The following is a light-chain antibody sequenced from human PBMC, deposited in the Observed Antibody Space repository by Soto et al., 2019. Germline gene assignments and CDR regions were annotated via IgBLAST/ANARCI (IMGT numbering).Light chain of an antibody. CDR1: SSDVGAYNW. V-gene: IGLV2-11*01. Sequence: QSALTQPRSVSGSPGQSVTISCAGTSSDVGAYNWVSWYQQHPGKVPKLIIYDVTRRPSGVPDRFSGSKSGNTASLTISGLQAEDEADYYCSSYTSSSTPRVFGTGTKLTVL. CDR3: SSYTSSSTPRV. CDR2: DVT. J-gene: IGLJ1*01.